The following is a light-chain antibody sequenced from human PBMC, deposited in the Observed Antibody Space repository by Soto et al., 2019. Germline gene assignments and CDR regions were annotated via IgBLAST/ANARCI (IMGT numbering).Light chain of an antibody. V-gene: IGKV3-20*01. CDR2: GAS. CDR1: QSVSSGY. CDR3: QKYGSSPLT. Sequence: EIVVTQSPAILSLSPGERVTLSCRASQSVSSGYVAWYQQKPGQAPRLLIYGASSRATGIPDRFSGSGSGTDFTLTISRLEPEDCAVYYCQKYGSSPLTCGGGTKGDIK. J-gene: IGKJ4*01.